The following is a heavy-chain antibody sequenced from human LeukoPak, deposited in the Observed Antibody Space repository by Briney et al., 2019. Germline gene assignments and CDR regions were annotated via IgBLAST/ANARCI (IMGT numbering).Heavy chain of an antibody. CDR1: GFTFTSSA. V-gene: IGHV1-58*02. CDR2: IVVGSGNT. CDR3: AAMYCSGGSCYGEFDP. Sequence: GTSVKASCKASGFTFTSSAMQWVRQARGQRLEWIGWIVVGSGNTNYAQKFQERVTITRDMSTSTAYMELSSLRSEDTAVYYCAAMYCSGGSCYGEFDPWGQGTLVTVSS. J-gene: IGHJ5*02. D-gene: IGHD2-15*01.